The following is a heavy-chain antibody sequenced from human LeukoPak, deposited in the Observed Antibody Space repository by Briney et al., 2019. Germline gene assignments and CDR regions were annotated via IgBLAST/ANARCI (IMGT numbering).Heavy chain of an antibody. Sequence: SETLSLTCTVSGVSITGSSYYWGCIRQPPGKGLEWIGEINHSGSTNYNPSLKSRVTISVDTSKNQFSLKLSSVTAADTAVYYCARGGFRNRGGYCSSTSCYSQVPRAFDIWGQGTMVTVSS. CDR2: INHSGST. CDR3: ARGGFRNRGGYCSSTSCYSQVPRAFDI. D-gene: IGHD2-2*02. J-gene: IGHJ3*02. CDR1: GVSITGSSYY. V-gene: IGHV4-39*07.